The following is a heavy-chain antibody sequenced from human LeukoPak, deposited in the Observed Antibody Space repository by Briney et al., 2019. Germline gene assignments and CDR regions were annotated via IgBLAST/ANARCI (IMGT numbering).Heavy chain of an antibody. D-gene: IGHD1-1*01. CDR3: AKPRAMTTGVGRYFDL. Sequence: PGGSLRLSCAASGFTFSSFAMRWIRQGPGKGLDWVSAVSGGGEDTYYPDSGRGRVTSSRDNCKNTLYLQMNSLRAEDAAIYYCAKPRAMTTGVGRYFDLWGRGTLVTVSS. CDR1: GFTFSSFA. J-gene: IGHJ2*01. CDR2: VSGGGEDT. V-gene: IGHV3-23*01.